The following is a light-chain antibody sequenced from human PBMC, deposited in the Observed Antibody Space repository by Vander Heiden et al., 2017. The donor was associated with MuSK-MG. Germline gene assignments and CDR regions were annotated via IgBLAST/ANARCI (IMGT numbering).Light chain of an antibody. CDR1: SSDVGGYNY. CDR3: CSYAGSYTWV. Sequence: QSALTPPRSVSGSPGQSVTISCTGTSSDVGGYNYVSWYPQHPGNAPKLMIYDVSKRPSGVPDRFSGSKSGNTASLTISGLQAEDEADYYCCSYAGSYTWVFGGGTKLTVL. J-gene: IGLJ3*02. V-gene: IGLV2-11*01. CDR2: DVS.